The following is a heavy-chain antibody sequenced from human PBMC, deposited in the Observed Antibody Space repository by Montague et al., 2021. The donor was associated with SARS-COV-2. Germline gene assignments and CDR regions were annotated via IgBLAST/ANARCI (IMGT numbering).Heavy chain of an antibody. V-gene: IGHV6-1*01. Sequence: CAISGDSVSSNSAAWNWIRQSPSRGLEWLGRTYYRSKWYNDYAVSVKSRITINPDTSKNQFSLQLNSVTPEDTAVYYCARGLWFGELLYYYYYYGMDVWSQGTPVTVSS. CDR1: GDSVSSNSAA. D-gene: IGHD3-10*01. CDR2: TYYRSKWYN. J-gene: IGHJ6*02. CDR3: ARGLWFGELLYYYYYYGMDV.